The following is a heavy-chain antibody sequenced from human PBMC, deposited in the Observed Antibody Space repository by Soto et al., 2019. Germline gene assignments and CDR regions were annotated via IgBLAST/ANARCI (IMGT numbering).Heavy chain of an antibody. CDR3: ATARLFHNYLAL. J-gene: IGHJ5*02. CDR1: GGSISSGGYS. Sequence: SETLSLTCAVSGGSISSGGYSWSWIRQPPGKGLEWIGYIYHGGSTYYNPSVKSRVTISADMSKNQFSLNLSSVTAADTAVYYSATARLFHNYLALWGRGTMGTVSS. V-gene: IGHV4-30-2*01. CDR2: IYHGGST. D-gene: IGHD3-10*02.